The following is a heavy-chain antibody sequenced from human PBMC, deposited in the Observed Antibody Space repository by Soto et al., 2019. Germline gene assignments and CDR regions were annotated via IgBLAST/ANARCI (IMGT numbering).Heavy chain of an antibody. CDR1: GFTFDDYA. CDR3: AREGYSSSSFDY. J-gene: IGHJ4*02. CDR2: ISWNSGSI. V-gene: IGHV3-9*01. Sequence: GGSMRLSCAASGFTFDDYAMHWVRQAPGKGLEWVSGISWNSGSIGYADSVKGRFTISRDNAKNSLYLQMNSLRAEDTALYYCAREGYSSSSFDYWGQGTLVTVSS. D-gene: IGHD6-6*01.